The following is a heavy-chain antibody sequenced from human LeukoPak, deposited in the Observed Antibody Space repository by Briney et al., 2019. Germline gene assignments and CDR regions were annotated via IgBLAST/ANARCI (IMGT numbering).Heavy chain of an antibody. CDR1: GFTFSSYA. Sequence: GRSLRLSCAASGFTFSSYAMHWVRQAPGKGLEWVAVISYDGSNKYYADSVKGRFTISRDNAKNSLYLQMNSLRAEDTAVYYCARDQSSADNYFDYWGQGTLVTVSS. CDR3: ARDQSSADNYFDY. J-gene: IGHJ4*02. V-gene: IGHV3-30-3*01. CDR2: ISYDGSNK. D-gene: IGHD6-6*01.